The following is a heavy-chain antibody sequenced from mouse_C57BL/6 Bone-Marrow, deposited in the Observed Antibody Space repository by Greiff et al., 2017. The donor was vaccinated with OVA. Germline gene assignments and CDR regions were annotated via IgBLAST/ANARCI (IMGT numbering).Heavy chain of an antibody. V-gene: IGHV2-9-1*01. CDR2: IWTGGGT. CDR1: GFSLTSYA. D-gene: IGHD1-1*01. J-gene: IGHJ1*03. Sequence: VKLVESGPGLVAPSQRLSITCTVSGFSLTSYAISWVRQPPGKGLEWLGVIWTGGGTNYNSALKSRLSISKDNSKSQVFLKMNSLQTDDTARYYCARNSSTVVPLHWYFDVWGTGTTVTVSS. CDR3: ARNSSTVVPLHWYFDV.